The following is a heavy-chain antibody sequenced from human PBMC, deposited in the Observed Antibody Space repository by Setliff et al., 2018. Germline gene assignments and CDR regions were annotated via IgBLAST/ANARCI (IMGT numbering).Heavy chain of an antibody. D-gene: IGHD4-17*01. CDR1: GYTFSNYD. Sequence: ASVKVSCKASGYTFSNYDLHWVRQAPGQSLEWMGWINGGNGNTKYSPKFQDRVIITKDTSASTAYMELSSLRSEDTAVYYCASRGSAGDYAFDYWGQGTLVTVSS. J-gene: IGHJ4*02. V-gene: IGHV1-3*01. CDR2: INGGNGNT. CDR3: ASRGSAGDYAFDY.